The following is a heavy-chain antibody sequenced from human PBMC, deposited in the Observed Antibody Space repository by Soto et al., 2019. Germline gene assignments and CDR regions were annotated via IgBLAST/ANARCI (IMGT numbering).Heavy chain of an antibody. CDR3: AKVGAYYYDSSGYYMDDY. V-gene: IGHV1-18*01. CDR1: GYTFTSYG. CDR2: ISAYNGNT. D-gene: IGHD3-22*01. Sequence: GASVKVSCKASGYTFTSYGISWVRQAPGQGLEWMGWISAYNGNTNYAQKLQGRVTMTTDTSTSTAYMELRSLRSDDTAVYYCAKVGAYYYDSSGYYMDDYWGQGTLVTVSS. J-gene: IGHJ4*02.